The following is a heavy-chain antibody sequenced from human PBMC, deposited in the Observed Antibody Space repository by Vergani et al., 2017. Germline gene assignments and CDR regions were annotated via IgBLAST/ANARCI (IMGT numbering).Heavy chain of an antibody. V-gene: IGHV3-23*01. D-gene: IGHD3-9*01. Sequence: EVQLLESGGNLIQPGGSLRLSCGASGFTFSSYAMTWVRLAPGKGLQWVSAISGSGGNTFYTDSVKGRFTISRDNAQHTLYLQMNSLRVEDTGVYYCARARCIETCYMSNWLDSWGQGTLVTVSS. CDR3: ARARCIETCYMSNWLDS. CDR1: GFTFSSYA. CDR2: ISGSGGNT. J-gene: IGHJ5*01.